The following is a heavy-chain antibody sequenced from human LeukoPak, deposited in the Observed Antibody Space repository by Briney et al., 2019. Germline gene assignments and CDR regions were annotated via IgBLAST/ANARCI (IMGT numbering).Heavy chain of an antibody. CDR1: GFTFSSYG. V-gene: IGHV3-30*18. D-gene: IGHD5-12*01. J-gene: IGHJ4*02. CDR3: AKDNGYTNGHGFDY. Sequence: GGSLRLSCAASGFTFSSYGMHWVRQAPGKGLEWVAVISYDGSNKYYADSVKGRFTISRDNSKNSLYLQMNSPRTEDTALYYCAKDNGYTNGHGFDYWGQGTLVTVSS. CDR2: ISYDGSNK.